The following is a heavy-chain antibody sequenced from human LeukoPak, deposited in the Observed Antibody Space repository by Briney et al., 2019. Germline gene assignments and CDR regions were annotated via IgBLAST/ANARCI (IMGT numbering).Heavy chain of an antibody. Sequence: SETLSLTCTVSGGSVSSHYWSWIRQPPGKGLEWIGYIYYSGSTNYNPSLKSRVTISVDTSKNQFSLKLSSVTAADTAVYYCARAYSSSSGAVDYWGQGTLVTVSS. J-gene: IGHJ4*02. V-gene: IGHV4-59*02. CDR2: IYYSGST. D-gene: IGHD6-6*01. CDR1: GGSVSSHY. CDR3: ARAYSSSSGAVDY.